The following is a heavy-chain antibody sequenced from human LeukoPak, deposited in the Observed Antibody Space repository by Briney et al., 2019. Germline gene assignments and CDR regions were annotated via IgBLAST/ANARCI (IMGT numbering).Heavy chain of an antibody. CDR1: GGSFSGYY. CDR3: ARGGGHDYYYYYMDV. CDR2: IYTSGST. V-gene: IGHV4-59*10. J-gene: IGHJ6*03. D-gene: IGHD3-16*01. Sequence: KPSETLSLTCAVYGGSFSGYYWSWIRQPPGKGLEWIGRIYTSGSTNYNPSLKSRVTISVDTSKNQFSLKLSSVTAADTAVYYCARGGGHDYYYYYMDVWGKGTTVTVSS.